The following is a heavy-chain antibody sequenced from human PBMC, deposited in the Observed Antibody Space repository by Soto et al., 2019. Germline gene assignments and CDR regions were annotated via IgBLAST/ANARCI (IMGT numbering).Heavy chain of an antibody. J-gene: IGHJ4*02. D-gene: IGHD2-8*02. CDR1: GGSFSGYY. Sequence: QVQLQQWGAGLLKPSETLSLTCAVYGGSFSGYYWTWIRQPPGTGLEWIGEINHSGSTNYNPSLKCRVTISVDTSKTPFSLKLTSVTAADTAVYYCARDKITGLFDYWGQGTLVTVSS. CDR3: ARDKITGLFDY. CDR2: INHSGST. V-gene: IGHV4-34*01.